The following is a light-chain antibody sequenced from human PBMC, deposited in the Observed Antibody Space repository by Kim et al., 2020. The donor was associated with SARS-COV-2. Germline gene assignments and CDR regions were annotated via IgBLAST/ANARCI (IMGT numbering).Light chain of an antibody. CDR1: SSDFGGYNY. CDR3: SSYGGNNNVV. Sequence: GQSLTISVTGTSSDFGGYNYVSWYQQHPGKAPKLIIYEVSKRPSGVPDRFSGSKYGNTASLTVSGLQAEDEADYYCSSYGGNNNVVFGGGTQLTVL. V-gene: IGLV2-8*01. J-gene: IGLJ3*02. CDR2: EVS.